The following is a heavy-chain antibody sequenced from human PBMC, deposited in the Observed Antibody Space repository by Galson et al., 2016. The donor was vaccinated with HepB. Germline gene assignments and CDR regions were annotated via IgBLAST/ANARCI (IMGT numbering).Heavy chain of an antibody. CDR1: GFTFSDYY. J-gene: IGHJ3*01. CDR3: ARRGTNYDVLTDTHYYYYGFAV. CDR2: INKDGSDT. V-gene: IGHV3-74*03. Sequence: SLRLSCAASGFTFSDYYMTWVRQVPGKGLLWVSDINKDGSDTKYADSVKGRFSISRDNAKNTLYLQMPSLRAEDTAIYYCARRGTNYDVLTDTHYYYYGFAVWGQGKLVTVSS. D-gene: IGHD3-9*01.